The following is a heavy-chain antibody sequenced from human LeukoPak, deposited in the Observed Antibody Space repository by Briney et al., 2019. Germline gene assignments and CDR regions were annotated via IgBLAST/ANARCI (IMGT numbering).Heavy chain of an antibody. D-gene: IGHD3-3*01. CDR1: GGSISSSSYY. Sequence: SETLSLTCTVSGGSISSSSYYWGWIRQPPGKGQEWIGSIYYSGSTYYNPSLKSRVTISVDTSKNQFSLKLSSVTAADTAVYYCARIRSGYHDAFDIWGQGTMVTVSS. V-gene: IGHV4-39*01. CDR2: IYYSGST. CDR3: ARIRSGYHDAFDI. J-gene: IGHJ3*02.